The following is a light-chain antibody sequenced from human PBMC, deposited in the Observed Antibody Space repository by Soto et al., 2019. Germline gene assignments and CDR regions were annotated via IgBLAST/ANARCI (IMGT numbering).Light chain of an antibody. J-gene: IGKJ1*01. CDR3: QQYSNLPRT. V-gene: IGKV3-20*01. CDR2: DAS. Sequence: EIVLTHSPGTLSLPPGERATLSCRASQSVASRRVAWYKQKPGQALRLVMYDASSRATGIPDRFSGSGSGTDFTLTISRLEPEDFALYYCQQYSNLPRTFGQGTKVDIK. CDR1: QSVASRR.